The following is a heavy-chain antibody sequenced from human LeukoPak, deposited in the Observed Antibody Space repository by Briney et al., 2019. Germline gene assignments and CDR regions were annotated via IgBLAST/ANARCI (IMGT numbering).Heavy chain of an antibody. Sequence: SETLSLTCTVSGGSISSGVYYWSWIRQHPGKGLEWIGYIYYSGSSYYNPSLKSRVTISVDTSKNQFSLKLTSVTAADTAVYYCARGEMATTYYFDYWGQGTLVTVSS. CDR2: IYYSGSS. D-gene: IGHD5-24*01. CDR3: ARGEMATTYYFDY. J-gene: IGHJ4*02. CDR1: GGSISSGVYY. V-gene: IGHV4-31*03.